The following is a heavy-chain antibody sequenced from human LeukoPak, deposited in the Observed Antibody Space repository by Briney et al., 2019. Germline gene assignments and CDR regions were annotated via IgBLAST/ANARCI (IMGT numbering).Heavy chain of an antibody. CDR3: ARGDYSNYAEY. CDR1: GGSISSYY. Sequence: SETLSLTCTVSGGSISSYYWSWTRQPPGRGLEWIGYIYTSGSTNYNPSLKSRVTISVDTSKNQFSLKMSSVTAADTAVYYCARGDYSNYAEYWGQGTLVTVSS. CDR2: IYTSGST. J-gene: IGHJ4*02. V-gene: IGHV4-4*09. D-gene: IGHD4-11*01.